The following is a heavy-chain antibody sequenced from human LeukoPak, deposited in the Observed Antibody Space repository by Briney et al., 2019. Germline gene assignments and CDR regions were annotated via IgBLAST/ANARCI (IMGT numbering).Heavy chain of an antibody. V-gene: IGHV1-46*01. D-gene: IGHD2-2*02. J-gene: IGHJ6*03. Sequence: ASVKVSCKASGYTFTSYGISWVRQAPGQGLEWMGIINPSGGSTTYAQKFRGRVTMTRDMSTSTVYMELSSLRSEDTAVYYCARVAAEVVGVPGAIGFGWLRRDYYYMDVWGKGTTVIVSS. CDR1: GYTFTSYG. CDR2: INPSGGST. CDR3: ARVAAEVVGVPGAIGFGWLRRDYYYMDV.